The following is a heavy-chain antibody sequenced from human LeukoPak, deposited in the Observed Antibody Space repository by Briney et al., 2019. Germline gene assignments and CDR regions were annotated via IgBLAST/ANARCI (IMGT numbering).Heavy chain of an antibody. CDR3: AKDAAAAGSAYYFEY. CDR1: GFTVSSNY. V-gene: IGHV3-53*01. CDR2: IYSGGST. J-gene: IGHJ4*02. Sequence: PGGSLRLSCAASGFTVSSNYMSWVRQAPGKGLEWVSVIYSGGSTYYADSVKGRFTISRDNSKNTLYLQMNSLRADDTAIYYCAKDAAAAGSAYYFEYWGQGTLVTVSS. D-gene: IGHD6-13*01.